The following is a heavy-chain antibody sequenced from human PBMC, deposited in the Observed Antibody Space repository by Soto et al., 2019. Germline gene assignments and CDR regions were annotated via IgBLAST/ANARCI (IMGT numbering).Heavy chain of an antibody. J-gene: IGHJ4*02. Sequence: SETLSLTCTVPGVSISSYYWSWIWQPPGKGLEWIGYIYYSGSTNYNPSLKSRVTISVDTSKNQFSLKLSSVTAADTAVYYCARRYGGTFDYWGQGTLVTVS. CDR1: GVSISSYY. CDR2: IYYSGST. V-gene: IGHV4-59*08. CDR3: ARRYGGTFDY. D-gene: IGHD2-15*01.